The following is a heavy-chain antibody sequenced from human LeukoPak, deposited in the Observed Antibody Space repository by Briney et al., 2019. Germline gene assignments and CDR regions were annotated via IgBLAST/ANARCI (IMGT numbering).Heavy chain of an antibody. Sequence: ASVKVSCTAPGGTFSSYAISWVRQAPGQGLEWMGGIIPIFGTANYAQKFQGRVTITADESTSTAYMELSSLRSEDTAVYYCARDGYCSGGSCYRVMDYYGMDVWGQGTTVTVSS. V-gene: IGHV1-69*13. CDR3: ARDGYCSGGSCYRVMDYYGMDV. CDR1: GGTFSSYA. J-gene: IGHJ6*02. D-gene: IGHD2-15*01. CDR2: IIPIFGTA.